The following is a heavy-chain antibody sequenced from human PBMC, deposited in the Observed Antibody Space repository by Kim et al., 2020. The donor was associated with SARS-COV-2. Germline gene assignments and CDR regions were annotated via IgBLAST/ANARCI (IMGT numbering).Heavy chain of an antibody. Sequence: PVKGRFTISRDNYKTTLYLQMNSLRAEDTAIYYCAKGDCGSASCYTTDSWGRGTLVTVSS. CDR3: AKGDCGSASCYTTDS. D-gene: IGHD2-2*02. V-gene: IGHV3-23*01. J-gene: IGHJ4*02.